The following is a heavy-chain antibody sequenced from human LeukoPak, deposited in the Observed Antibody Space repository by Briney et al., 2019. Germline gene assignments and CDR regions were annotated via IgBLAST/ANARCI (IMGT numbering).Heavy chain of an antibody. CDR3: ARKSLVGSTYFSSDFDY. J-gene: IGHJ4*02. Sequence: GGSLRLSCAASGFTFSNYAVHWVRQAPGKGLEWVALISYDGINKYYADSVKGRFTISRDNSKNTLYLQMNSLRAEDTAVYYCARKSLVGSTYFSSDFDYWGQGTLVTVSS. V-gene: IGHV3-30-3*01. CDR2: ISYDGINK. CDR1: GFTFSNYA. D-gene: IGHD1-26*01.